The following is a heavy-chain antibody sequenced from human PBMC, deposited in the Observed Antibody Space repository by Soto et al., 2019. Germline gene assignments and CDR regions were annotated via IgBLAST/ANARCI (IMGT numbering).Heavy chain of an antibody. Sequence: SETLSLTCTASGGSISTYYWTWIRQSPGKGPEWIGYVYHSGTTNYNPSLESRVTMSLDTSKNQFSLKLSAVTTADTAVYYCARRYGASFDYWGQGTLVTVSS. CDR3: ARRYGASFDY. D-gene: IGHD4-17*01. CDR1: GGSISTYY. J-gene: IGHJ4*02. V-gene: IGHV4-59*01. CDR2: VYHSGTT.